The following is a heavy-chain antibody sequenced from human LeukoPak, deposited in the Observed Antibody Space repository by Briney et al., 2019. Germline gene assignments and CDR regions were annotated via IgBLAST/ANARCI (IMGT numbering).Heavy chain of an antibody. Sequence: GGSLRLSCAASGFTFSSYEMNWVRQAPGKGLEWVANIKQDGSEKYYVDSVKGRFTISRDNAKNSLYLQMNSLRAEDTAVYYCARDRGTGGYWGQGTLVTVSS. CDR3: ARDRGTGGY. CDR1: GFTFSSYE. J-gene: IGHJ4*02. D-gene: IGHD3-16*01. CDR2: IKQDGSEK. V-gene: IGHV3-7*01.